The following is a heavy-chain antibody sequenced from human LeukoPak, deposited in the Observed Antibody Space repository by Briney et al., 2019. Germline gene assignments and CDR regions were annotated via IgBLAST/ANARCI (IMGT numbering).Heavy chain of an antibody. V-gene: IGHV3-9*01. CDR2: ISWNSGSI. CDR3: AKDSRNDAFDI. J-gene: IGHJ3*02. CDR1: GFTFDDYA. Sequence: PGRSLRLSCAASGFTFDDYAMHLVRQAPGKGLEWVSGISWNSGSIGYADSVKGRFTISRDNAKNSLYLQMNSLRAEDTALYYCAKDSRNDAFDIWGQGTMVTVSS.